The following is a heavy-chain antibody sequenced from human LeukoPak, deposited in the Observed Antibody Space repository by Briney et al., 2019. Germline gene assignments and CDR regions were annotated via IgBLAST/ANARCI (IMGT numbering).Heavy chain of an antibody. J-gene: IGHJ1*01. Sequence: GGSLRLSCAASGFTFSSYAMSWVRQAPGKGLEWVSAISGSGASTYYADSLKGRFTISRDNSKNTLYLQMNSLRAEDTAVYYCAKAGSGWYDFQHWGQGTLVTVSS. CDR3: AKAGSGWYDFQH. CDR2: ISGSGAST. CDR1: GFTFSSYA. V-gene: IGHV3-23*01. D-gene: IGHD6-19*01.